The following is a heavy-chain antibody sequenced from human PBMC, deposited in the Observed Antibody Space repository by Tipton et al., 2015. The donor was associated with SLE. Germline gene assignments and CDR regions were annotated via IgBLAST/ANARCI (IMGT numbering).Heavy chain of an antibody. CDR2: ISYSGNT. CDR3: ARDAVDGYRGGAVDS. CDR1: GGSISRSNYY. J-gene: IGHJ4*02. V-gene: IGHV4-39*07. D-gene: IGHD5-24*01. Sequence: TLSLTCTVSGGSISRSNYYWGWIRRPPGRGLEWIGTISYSGNTYYNPSLKSRVTISVDTSKNQLSLKLRSVTAADTAVYYCARDAVDGYRGGAVDSWGQGTLVTVSS.